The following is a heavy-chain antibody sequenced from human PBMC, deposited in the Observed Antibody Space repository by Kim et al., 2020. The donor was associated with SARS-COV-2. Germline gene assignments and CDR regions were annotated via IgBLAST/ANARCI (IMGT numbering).Heavy chain of an antibody. CDR3: AKEGEVQLWPHYYYGMDV. V-gene: IGHV3-30*18. D-gene: IGHD5-18*01. CDR2: ISYDGSNK. Sequence: GGSLRLSCAASGFTFSSYGMHWVRQAPGKGLEWVAVISYDGSNKYYADSVKGRFTISRDNSKNTLYLQMNSLRAEDTAVYYCAKEGEVQLWPHYYYGMDVWGKGTTVTGSS. J-gene: IGHJ6*04. CDR1: GFTFSSYG.